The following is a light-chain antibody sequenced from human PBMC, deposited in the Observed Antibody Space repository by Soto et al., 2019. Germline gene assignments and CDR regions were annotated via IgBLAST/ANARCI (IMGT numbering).Light chain of an antibody. CDR1: SSNLGAGYD. CDR3: AAWDDSLSGVV. J-gene: IGLJ2*01. V-gene: IGLV1-40*01. Sequence: QSVLTQPPSVSGAPGQRVTISCTGSSSNLGAGYDVHWYQHLPGTAPKLLIYGNSDRPSGVPDRFSGSKSGTSASLAIIGLRSEDEAHYYCAAWDDSLSGVVFGGGTKLTVL. CDR2: GNS.